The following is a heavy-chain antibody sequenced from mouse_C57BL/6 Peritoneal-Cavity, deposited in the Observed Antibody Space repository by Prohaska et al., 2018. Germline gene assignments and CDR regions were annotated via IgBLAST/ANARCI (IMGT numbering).Heavy chain of an antibody. D-gene: IGHD2-5*01. J-gene: IGHJ2*01. Sequence: TWVKQRPGQGLEWIGDIYPGSGSTNYNEKFKSKATLTVDTSSSTAYMQLSSLTSEDSAVYYCARIDYSNYVFDYCGQGTTLTV. CDR2: IYPGSGST. CDR3: ARIDYSNYVFDY. V-gene: IGHV1-55*01.